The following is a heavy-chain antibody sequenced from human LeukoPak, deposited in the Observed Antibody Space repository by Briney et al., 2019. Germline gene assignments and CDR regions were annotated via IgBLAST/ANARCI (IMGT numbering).Heavy chain of an antibody. Sequence: SETLSLTCAVYGGSFSGYYWSWIRQPPGKGLEWIGEINHSGSTNYNPSLKSRVTISVDTSKNQFSLKLSSVTAADTAVYYCARRDSYSSGYYYFDYWGQGTLVTVSS. J-gene: IGHJ4*02. V-gene: IGHV4-34*01. CDR3: ARRDSYSSGYYYFDY. CDR1: GGSFSGYY. D-gene: IGHD3-22*01. CDR2: INHSGST.